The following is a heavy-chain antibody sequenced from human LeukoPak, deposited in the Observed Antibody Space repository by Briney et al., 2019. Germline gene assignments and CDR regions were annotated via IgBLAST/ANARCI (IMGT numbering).Heavy chain of an antibody. CDR2: ITNSGTTI. Sequence: GGSLRLSCAASGFTFTDYYMSWIRQAPGKGLEWVSYITNSGTTIYYADSVKGRFTISRDNAKNSLYLQMNSLRAEDTAVYYCAKVRASIAAPSGYMDVWGKGTTVTVSS. D-gene: IGHD6-6*01. CDR3: AKVRASIAAPSGYMDV. V-gene: IGHV3-11*01. CDR1: GFTFTDYY. J-gene: IGHJ6*03.